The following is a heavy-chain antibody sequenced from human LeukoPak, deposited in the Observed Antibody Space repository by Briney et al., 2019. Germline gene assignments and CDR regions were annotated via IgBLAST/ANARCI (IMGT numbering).Heavy chain of an antibody. CDR3: AKLSEPD. Sequence: GGSLRLSCAASGFTFPNSAMSWVRQAPGKGLEWVSTISDSGVSTYYADSLKGRFTISRDNSKNTLYLQMTSLRAEDTALYYCAKLSEPDGGQGTLVTVSS. CDR2: ISDSGVST. CDR1: GFTFPNSA. J-gene: IGHJ4*02. V-gene: IGHV3-23*01.